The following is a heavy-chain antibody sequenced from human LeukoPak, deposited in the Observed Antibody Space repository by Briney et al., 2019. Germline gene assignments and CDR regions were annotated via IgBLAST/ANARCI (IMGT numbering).Heavy chain of an antibody. CDR2: IYTSGNT. J-gene: IGHJ6*03. Sequence: PSETLSLTCTVSGGSITSYYWSWIRQPAGKGLEWIGRIYTSGNTNFNPSLKSRVTMSVDTSRNQFSLKLNSVTAADTAVYYCARETRYYYGSGSYSYYMDVWGKGTTVTISS. CDR3: ARETRYYYGSGSYSYYMDV. D-gene: IGHD3-10*01. CDR1: GGSITSYY. V-gene: IGHV4-4*07.